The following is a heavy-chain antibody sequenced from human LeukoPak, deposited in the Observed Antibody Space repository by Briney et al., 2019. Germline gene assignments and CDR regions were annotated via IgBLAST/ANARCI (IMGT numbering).Heavy chain of an antibody. CDR3: ARVLKAGWFAQFDP. D-gene: IGHD3-10*01. Sequence: PSETLSLTCTVSGGSISSYYWSWIRQPPGKGLEWIGFIYTRGTTSYNPSLKSRVTISVDTSKSQFSLKVTSATAADTAVYYCARVLKAGWFAQFDPWGQGTLVTVSS. V-gene: IGHV4-4*09. CDR2: IYTRGTT. J-gene: IGHJ5*02. CDR1: GGSISSYY.